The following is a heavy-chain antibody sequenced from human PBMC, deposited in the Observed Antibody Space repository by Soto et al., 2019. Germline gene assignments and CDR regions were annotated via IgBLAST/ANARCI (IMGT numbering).Heavy chain of an antibody. CDR1: GFSLSTSGVG. J-gene: IGHJ4*02. CDR2: IYWDDDK. CDR3: AHRLPGDKFDY. Sequence: QITLKESGPTLVKPTQTLTLTCTFSGFSLSTSGVGVGWMRQPPGKALEWLALIYWDDDKRYSPSPKSRLTNTKDTPKNQVVLTMTNMDPVDTATYYCAHRLPGDKFDYWGQGTLVTVSS. D-gene: IGHD2-21*02. V-gene: IGHV2-5*02.